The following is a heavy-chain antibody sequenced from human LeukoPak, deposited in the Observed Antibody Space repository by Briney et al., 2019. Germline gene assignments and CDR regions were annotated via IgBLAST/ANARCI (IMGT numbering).Heavy chain of an antibody. CDR1: GESFSGYY. CDR3: ARGADGDPYFDY. V-gene: IGHV4-34*01. CDR2: INHSGST. D-gene: IGHD7-27*01. J-gene: IGHJ4*02. Sequence: PSETLSLTCAVYGESFSGYYWSWIRQPPVKGLEWIGEINHSGSTNYNPSLKSRVTISVDTSKNQFSLKLSSVTAADTAVYYCARGADGDPYFDYWGQGTLVTVSS.